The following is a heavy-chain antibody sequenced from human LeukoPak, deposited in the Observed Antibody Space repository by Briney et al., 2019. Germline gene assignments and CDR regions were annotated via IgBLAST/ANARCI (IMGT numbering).Heavy chain of an antibody. Sequence: PGGSLRLSCAASGFTFSSYGMHWVRQAPGKGLEWVAVIWYDGSNKYYADSVKGRFTISRDNSKNTLYLQMNSLRAEDTAVYYCARSRFLEWGIDYWGQGTLVTVSS. CDR3: ARSRFLEWGIDY. D-gene: IGHD3-3*01. V-gene: IGHV3-33*01. J-gene: IGHJ4*02. CDR2: IWYDGSNK. CDR1: GFTFSSYG.